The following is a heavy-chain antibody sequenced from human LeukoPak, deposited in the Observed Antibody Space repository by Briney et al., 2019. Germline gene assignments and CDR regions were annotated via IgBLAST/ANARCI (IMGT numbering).Heavy chain of an antibody. CDR2: INPSGGNT. D-gene: IGHD6-19*01. J-gene: IGHJ6*03. V-gene: IGHV1-46*01. CDR1: GYTFTSHY. Sequence: ASVKVSCKASGYTFTSHYMHWVRQAPEQGLEWMGIINPSGGNTGYAQKFQGRVTITRNTSISTAYVEVSSLRYEDTAVYYCARRAVDNSYYYYMDVWGKGTTVTVSS. CDR3: ARRAVDNSYYYYMDV.